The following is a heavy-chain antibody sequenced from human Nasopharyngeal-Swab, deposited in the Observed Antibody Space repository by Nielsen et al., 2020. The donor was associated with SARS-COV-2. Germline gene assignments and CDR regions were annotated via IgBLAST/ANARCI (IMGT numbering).Heavy chain of an antibody. D-gene: IGHD4-17*01. J-gene: IGHJ3*02. CDR2: IHPGDSDT. CDR1: GYSFTSYW. Sequence: GGSLRLSCKGSGYSFTSYWIGWVRQMPGKGLEWMGIIHPGDSDTRYRPSFQGQVTISADKSISTAYLQWSSLKASDTAMYYCARRTTVTHHDAFDIWGQGTMVTVSS. V-gene: IGHV5-51*01. CDR3: ARRTTVTHHDAFDI.